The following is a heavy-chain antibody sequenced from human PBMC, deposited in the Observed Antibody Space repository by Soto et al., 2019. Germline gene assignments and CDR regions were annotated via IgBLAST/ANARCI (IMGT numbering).Heavy chain of an antibody. V-gene: IGHV2-5*02. CDR3: AYLPCSGGSCYWFSFSGMDV. CDR2: IYWDDDK. CDR1: GFSLSTSGVG. Sequence: QITLKESGPTLVKPTQTLTLTCTFSGFSLSTSGVGVAWIRQPPGKALEWLALIYWDDDKRYRQSLESRLPITKDTSNSQVVLTMTNLDSVDTATYYCAYLPCSGGSCYWFSFSGMDVWGQGPTVTVSS. D-gene: IGHD2-15*01. J-gene: IGHJ6*02.